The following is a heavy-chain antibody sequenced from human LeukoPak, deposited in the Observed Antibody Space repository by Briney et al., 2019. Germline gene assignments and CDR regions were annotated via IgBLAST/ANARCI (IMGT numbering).Heavy chain of an antibody. CDR1: GFTFSSYA. V-gene: IGHV3-30*04. D-gene: IGHD6-19*01. CDR2: ISYDGSNK. Sequence: GRSLRLSCAASGFTFSSYAMHWVRQAPGKGLEWVAVISYDGSNKYYADSVKGRFTISRDNSKNTLYLQMSSLRAEDTAVYYCAREAAEIAVAGSFDYWGQGTLVTVSS. CDR3: AREAAEIAVAGSFDY. J-gene: IGHJ4*02.